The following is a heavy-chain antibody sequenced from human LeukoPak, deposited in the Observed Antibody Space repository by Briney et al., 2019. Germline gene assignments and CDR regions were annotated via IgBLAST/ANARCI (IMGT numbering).Heavy chain of an antibody. CDR1: GDAITSDKYY. Sequence: ETLSLTCTVSGDAITSDKYYWGWVRQAPGKGLEWVSAISGSGGSTYYADSVKGRFTISRDNSKNTLYLQMYSLRAEDTAVYYCASLKGLFDYFDYWGQGILVTVYS. CDR2: ISGSGGST. CDR3: ASLKGLFDYFDY. D-gene: IGHD3-22*01. V-gene: IGHV3-23*01. J-gene: IGHJ4*02.